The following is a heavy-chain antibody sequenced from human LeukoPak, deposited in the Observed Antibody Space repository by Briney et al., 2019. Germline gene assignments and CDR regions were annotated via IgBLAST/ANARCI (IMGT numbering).Heavy chain of an antibody. D-gene: IGHD3-22*01. V-gene: IGHV4-34*01. Sequence: SETLSLTCAVYGGSFSGYYWSWIRQPPGKGLEWIGEINHSGSTNYNPSLKSRVTISVDTSKNQFSLKLSSVTAADTAVYYCARGTGYRLIGWGQGTLVTVSS. CDR2: INHSGST. CDR1: GGSFSGYY. J-gene: IGHJ4*02. CDR3: ARGTGYRLIG.